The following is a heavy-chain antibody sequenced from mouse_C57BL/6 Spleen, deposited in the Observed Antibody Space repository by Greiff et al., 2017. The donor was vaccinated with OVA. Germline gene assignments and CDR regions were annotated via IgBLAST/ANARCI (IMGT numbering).Heavy chain of an antibody. J-gene: IGHJ2*01. V-gene: IGHV1-82*01. Sequence: QVQLKESGPELVKPGASVKISCKASGYAFSSSWMNWVKQRPGKGLEWIGRIYPGDGDTNYNGKFKGKATLTADKSSSTAYMQLSSLTSEDSAVYFCANYYGSSSYFDYWGQGTTLTVSS. CDR2: IYPGDGDT. CDR3: ANYYGSSSYFDY. D-gene: IGHD1-1*01. CDR1: GYAFSSSW.